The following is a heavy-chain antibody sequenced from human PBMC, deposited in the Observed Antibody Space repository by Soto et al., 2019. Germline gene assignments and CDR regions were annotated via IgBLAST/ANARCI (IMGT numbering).Heavy chain of an antibody. CDR1: GGSISSGCNY. V-gene: IGHV4-31*02. J-gene: IGHJ2*01. Sequence: SETLSLTWTVSGGSISSGCNYWSWIRQHPGKGLEWIGYIYYSGSTYYNPSLKSRVTISVDTSKNQFSLKLSSVTAADTAVYYCARYTPSYYSSGYGYWYFDLWGRGTLVPVSS. CDR3: ARYTPSYYSSGYGYWYFDL. D-gene: IGHD3-22*01. CDR2: IYYSGST.